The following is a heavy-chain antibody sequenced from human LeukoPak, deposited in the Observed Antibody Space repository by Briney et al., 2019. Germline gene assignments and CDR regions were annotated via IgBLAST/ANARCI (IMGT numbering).Heavy chain of an antibody. V-gene: IGHV4-59*01. Sequence: SETLSLTCTVSGGSISSYYWSWLRQSPGKGLEWVGYIYYSGSTNYNPSLESRVTISVDTSKNQFSLTLSSVTAADTAVYFCARMVLGYSDSWYQFDYWGQGTLVTVSS. D-gene: IGHD6-13*01. CDR1: GGSISSYY. CDR3: ARMVLGYSDSWYQFDY. CDR2: IYYSGST. J-gene: IGHJ4*02.